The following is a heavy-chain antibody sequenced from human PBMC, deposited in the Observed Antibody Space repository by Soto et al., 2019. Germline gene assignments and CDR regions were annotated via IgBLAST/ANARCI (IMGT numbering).Heavy chain of an antibody. CDR1: GFTFSSYG. J-gene: IGHJ4*02. CDR2: ISYDGSNK. V-gene: IGHV3-30*18. CDR3: AKYCTNGVCTFDY. D-gene: IGHD2-8*01. Sequence: PGGSLRLSCAASGFTFSSYGMHWVRQAPGKGLEWVAVISYDGSNKYYADSVKGRFTISRDNSKNTLYLQMNSLRAEDTAVYYCAKYCTNGVCTFDYWGQGTLVTSPQ.